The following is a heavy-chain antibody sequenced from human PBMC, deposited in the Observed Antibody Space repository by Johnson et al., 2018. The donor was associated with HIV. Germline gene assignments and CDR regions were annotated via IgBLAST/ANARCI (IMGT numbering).Heavy chain of an antibody. V-gene: IGHV3-30*18. Sequence: QVLLVESGGGLVQPGGSLRLSCAASGFTFSSYGMHWVRQAPGKGLEWVAVISFDGYNKYYADSVKGRFTISRDNSKNTLYLQMNSLRAEDTAVYYCAKALLLTTATSRDAFDIWGQGTVVTVSS. CDR3: AKALLLTTATSRDAFDI. CDR2: ISFDGYNK. CDR1: GFTFSSYG. J-gene: IGHJ3*02. D-gene: IGHD4-17*01.